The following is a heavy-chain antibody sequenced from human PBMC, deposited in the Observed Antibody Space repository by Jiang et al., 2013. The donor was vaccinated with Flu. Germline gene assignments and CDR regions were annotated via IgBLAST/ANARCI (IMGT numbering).Heavy chain of an antibody. CDR2: INTNTGNP. CDR3: ARVNYYDSSGYYTGPVFDY. CDR1: GYTSLAML. Sequence: QSGSELKKPGASVKVSCKASGYTSLAMLMNWVRQAPGQGLEWMGWINTNTGNPTYAQGFTGRFVFSLDTSVSTAYLQIGSLKAEDTAVYYCARVNYYDSSGYYTGPVFDYWGQGTLVTVSS. J-gene: IGHJ4*02. D-gene: IGHD3-22*01. V-gene: IGHV7-4-1*01.